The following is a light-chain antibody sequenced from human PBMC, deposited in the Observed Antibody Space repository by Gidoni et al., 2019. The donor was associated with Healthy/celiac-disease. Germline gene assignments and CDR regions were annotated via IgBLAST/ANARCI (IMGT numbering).Light chain of an antibody. CDR3: QKYSSAPWT. V-gene: IGKV1-27*01. J-gene: IGKJ1*01. CDR1: QGISNY. CDR2: AAS. Sequence: DIQMTHSPSSLSASVGDSVTITCRASQGISNYLAWYQQTPGKVPKLLIYAASTLQSGAPSRFSGRGSRADFTLTISRLQPEDVASYCCQKYSSAPWTFGQGTKVEIK.